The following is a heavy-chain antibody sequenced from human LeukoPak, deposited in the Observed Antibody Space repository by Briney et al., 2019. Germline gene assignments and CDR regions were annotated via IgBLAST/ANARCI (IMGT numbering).Heavy chain of an antibody. D-gene: IGHD3-10*01. J-gene: IGHJ4*02. CDR3: ARSATMGMGGYYFDY. CDR2: ISYDGSNK. Sequence: PGGSLRLSCAASGFTFSSYAMHWVRQAPGKGLEWVAVISYDGSNKYYADSVKGRFTISRDNSKNTLYLQMNSLRAEDTAVYYCARSATMGMGGYYFDYWGQGTLVTVSS. V-gene: IGHV3-30-3*01. CDR1: GFTFSSYA.